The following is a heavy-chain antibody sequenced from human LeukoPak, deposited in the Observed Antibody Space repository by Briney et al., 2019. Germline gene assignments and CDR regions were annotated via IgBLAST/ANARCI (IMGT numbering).Heavy chain of an antibody. CDR1: GYSFTRYW. CDR2: IYPGDSDP. V-gene: IGHV5-51*01. J-gene: IGHJ4*02. Sequence: GESLKISCKGSGYSFTRYWIGWVRQMPGKGLEWMGIIYPGDSDPRYSPSFQGQVTISDDKSISTAYLQWSSLKASDSAMYYCVRHGLGSSWFGFDYWGQGTLVTVSS. D-gene: IGHD6-13*01. CDR3: VRHGLGSSWFGFDY.